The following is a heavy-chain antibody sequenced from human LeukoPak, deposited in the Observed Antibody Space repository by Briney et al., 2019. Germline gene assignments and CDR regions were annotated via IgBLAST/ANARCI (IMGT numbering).Heavy chain of an antibody. D-gene: IGHD6-13*01. CDR2: IYSGGST. J-gene: IGHJ4*02. CDR3: ARVSAAGMQNYFDY. V-gene: IGHV3-66*02. Sequence: GGSLRLSCAASGFTVSSNYMSWVRQAPGKGLEWVSVIYSGGSTYYADSVKGRFTISRDNSKNTLYLQMNSLRAEDTAVYYCARVSAAGMQNYFDYWGQGTLVTVSS. CDR1: GFTVSSNY.